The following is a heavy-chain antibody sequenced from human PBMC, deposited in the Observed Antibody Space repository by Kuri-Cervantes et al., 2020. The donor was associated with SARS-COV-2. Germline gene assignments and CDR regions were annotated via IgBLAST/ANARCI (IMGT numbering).Heavy chain of an antibody. D-gene: IGHD5-24*01. V-gene: IGHV1-69*13. CDR3: ARDCGMATTETPYDAFDI. J-gene: IGHJ3*02. CDR2: IIPMFGTA. CDR1: GGTFSSYA. Sequence: SVKVSCKASGGTFSSYAISWVRQAPGQGLEWMGGIIPMFGTANYAQKFQGRVTITADESTSTAYMELSSLRSEDTAVYYCARDCGMATTETPYDAFDIWGQGTMVTVSS.